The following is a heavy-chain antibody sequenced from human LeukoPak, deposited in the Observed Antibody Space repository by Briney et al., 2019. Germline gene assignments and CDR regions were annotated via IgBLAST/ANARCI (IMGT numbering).Heavy chain of an antibody. Sequence: SETLSLTCTVSGGSISSYYWAWIRQPAGKGLEWIGHIYAPGSSNYSPSFKSRVTMSIDMSNNQFSLRLNSVTAADTAMYYCARDLEDFDSPANDYWGQGTHVIVSP. CDR2: IYAPGSS. D-gene: IGHD2-15*01. J-gene: IGHJ4*02. CDR1: GGSISSYY. CDR3: ARDLEDFDSPANDY. V-gene: IGHV4-4*07.